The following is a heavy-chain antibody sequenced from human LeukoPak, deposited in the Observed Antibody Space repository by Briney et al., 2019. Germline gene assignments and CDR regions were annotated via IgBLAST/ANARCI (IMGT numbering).Heavy chain of an antibody. D-gene: IGHD6-19*01. CDR3: ARGAVAAHDAFDI. CDR2: ICSGGST. V-gene: IGHV3-53*01. J-gene: IGHJ3*02. CDR1: GFTVSSNY. Sequence: GGSLRLSCAASGFTVSSNYMSWVRQAPGKGLEWVSVICSGGSTYYADSVKGRFTISRDNSKNTLYLQMNSLRAEDTAVYYCARGAVAAHDAFDIWGQGTMVTVSS.